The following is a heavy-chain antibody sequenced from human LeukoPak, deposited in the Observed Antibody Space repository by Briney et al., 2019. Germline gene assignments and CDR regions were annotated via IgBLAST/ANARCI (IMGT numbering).Heavy chain of an antibody. J-gene: IGHJ4*02. CDR1: GFNFSNYA. V-gene: IGHV3-23*01. CDR3: AKARAAVVEAAINY. Sequence: GGSLRLSCAAYGFNFSNYAMTWVRQAPGKGLEWVSTVNSNDRPYYADSVKGRFTISRDNSKNTLYLQMNTLRVGDTALYYCAKARAAVVEAAINYWGQGILVTVSP. D-gene: IGHD2-15*01. CDR2: VNSNDRP.